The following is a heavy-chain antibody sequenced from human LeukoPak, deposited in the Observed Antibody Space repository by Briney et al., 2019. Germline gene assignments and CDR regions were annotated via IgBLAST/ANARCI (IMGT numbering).Heavy chain of an antibody. Sequence: GGSLRLSCAASGFTFSSYAMHWVRQAPGKGLEWVAVISYDGSNKYYADSVKGRFTISRDNSKNTLYLQMNSLRAEDTAVYYCARGDYYDSSGYYSQVEPAYWGQGTLVTVSS. D-gene: IGHD3-22*01. J-gene: IGHJ4*02. CDR2: ISYDGSNK. CDR1: GFTFSSYA. V-gene: IGHV3-30*04. CDR3: ARGDYYDSSGYYSQVEPAY.